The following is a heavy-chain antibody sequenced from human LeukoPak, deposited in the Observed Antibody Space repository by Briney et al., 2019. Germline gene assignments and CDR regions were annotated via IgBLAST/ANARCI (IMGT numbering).Heavy chain of an antibody. D-gene: IGHD5-12*01. Sequence: SETLSLTCTVSGGSISSYYWSWLRQPPGKGLEWIGYIYYSGSTNYNPSLKSRVTISVDTSKNQFSLKLSSVTAADTAVYYCARDSPLALDAFDIWGQGTMVTVSS. CDR3: ARDSPLALDAFDI. V-gene: IGHV4-59*01. CDR2: IYYSGST. CDR1: GGSISSYY. J-gene: IGHJ3*02.